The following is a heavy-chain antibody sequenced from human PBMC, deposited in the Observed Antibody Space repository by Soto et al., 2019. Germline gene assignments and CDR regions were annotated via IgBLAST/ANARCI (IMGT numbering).Heavy chain of an antibody. CDR2: ISGSGGST. V-gene: IGHV3-23*01. Sequence: EVQLLESGGGLVQPGGSLRLSCAASGFTFNNYAMTWVRQAPGKGLEWVSAISGSGGSTDYADSVKGRFTISRDNSKNTLYLQMNSLRAEDTAVYYCAKDRYDSSGYHLDYWGQGTLVTVSS. D-gene: IGHD3-22*01. CDR1: GFTFNNYA. J-gene: IGHJ4*02. CDR3: AKDRYDSSGYHLDY.